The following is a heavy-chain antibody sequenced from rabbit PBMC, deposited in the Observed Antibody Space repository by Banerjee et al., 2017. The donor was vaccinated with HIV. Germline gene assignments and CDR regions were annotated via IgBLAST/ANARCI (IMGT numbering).Heavy chain of an antibody. V-gene: IGHV1S45*01. J-gene: IGHJ3*01. CDR1: GFTISSYN. D-gene: IGHD6-1*01. Sequence: LVESRGGLVQPEGSLTLTCKVSGFTISSYNINWAYQAPEKGLEWIGYIYAGSSGSTYYASWAKGLFTISKTSSTTVTLQMTSLTAADTATYFCARDKGGYAGYGYAYLWGQGTLVTVS. CDR2: IYAGSSGST. CDR3: ARDKGGYAGYGYAYL.